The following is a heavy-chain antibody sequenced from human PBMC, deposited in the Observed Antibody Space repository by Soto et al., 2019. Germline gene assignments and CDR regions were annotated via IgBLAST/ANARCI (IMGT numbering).Heavy chain of an antibody. V-gene: IGHV1-69*18. Sequence: QVQLVQSGAEVKKPGSSVTVSCKASGGTFSSYAISWVRQAPGQGLEWMGRIIPFIGTANYAQKFQGRVTITADESTSTAYMELTSLRSEDXXVXXXXRXVXTTVPASYYXG. CDR3: XRXVXTTVPASYYXG. CDR2: IIPFIGTA. J-gene: IGHJ6*01. D-gene: IGHD4-4*01. CDR1: GGTFSSYA.